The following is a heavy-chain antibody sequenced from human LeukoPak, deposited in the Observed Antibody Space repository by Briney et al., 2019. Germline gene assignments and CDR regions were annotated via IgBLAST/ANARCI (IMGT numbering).Heavy chain of an antibody. CDR3: ARAYSSSWYDF. CDR2: ISSSGSGGST. D-gene: IGHD6-13*01. Sequence: PGGSLRLSCAASGFTFSSYAMSWVRQAPGKGLEWVSGISSSGSGGSTYYADSVKGRFTISRYNSKNTLYLQINSVRAEDTAVYYCARAYSSSWYDFWGQGTLVTVSS. CDR1: GFTFSSYA. J-gene: IGHJ5*01. V-gene: IGHV3-23*01.